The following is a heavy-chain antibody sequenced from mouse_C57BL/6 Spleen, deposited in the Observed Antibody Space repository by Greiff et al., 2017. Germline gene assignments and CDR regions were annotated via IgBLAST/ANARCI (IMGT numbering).Heavy chain of an antibody. CDR2: IDPYDSYT. CDR3: ASVTTCYYFDY. J-gene: IGHJ2*01. V-gene: IGHV1-50*01. CDR1: GYTFTSYW. Sequence: VQLQQSGAELVKPGASVKLSCKASGYTFTSYWMQWVKQRPGQGLEWIGEIDPYDSYTNYNQKFKGKATLTVDTSSSTAYMQLSSLTSEASAVYYCASVTTCYYFDYWGQGTTLTVSS. D-gene: IGHD1-1*01.